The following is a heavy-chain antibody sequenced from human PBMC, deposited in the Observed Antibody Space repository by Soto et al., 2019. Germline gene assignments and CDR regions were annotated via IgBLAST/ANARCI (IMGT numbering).Heavy chain of an antibody. V-gene: IGHV1-69*13. CDR3: ARPRGGGYSYGEMGAY. CDR1: GGTFSSYA. D-gene: IGHD5-18*01. Sequence: SVKVSCKASGGTFSSYAISWVRQAPGQGLEWMGGIIPIFGTANYAQKFQGRVTITADESTSTAYMELSSLRSEDTAVYYCARPRGGGYSYGEMGAYWGQGTLVTVSS. J-gene: IGHJ4*02. CDR2: IIPIFGTA.